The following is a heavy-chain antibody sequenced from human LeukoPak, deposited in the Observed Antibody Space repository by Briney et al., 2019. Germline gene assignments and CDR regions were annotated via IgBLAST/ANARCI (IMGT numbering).Heavy chain of an antibody. CDR2: ISPSSGGT. Sequence: SVRISCKASGYTFTVYYIHWVRQAPGQGFEWLGWISPSSGGTNYTQKFQGRVTMTSDTSMNRAYMELSRLTFDDTAVYYCARDYGGNPYLDYWGQGTQVTVSS. CDR1: GYTFTVYY. D-gene: IGHD4-23*01. V-gene: IGHV1-2*02. J-gene: IGHJ4*02. CDR3: ARDYGGNPYLDY.